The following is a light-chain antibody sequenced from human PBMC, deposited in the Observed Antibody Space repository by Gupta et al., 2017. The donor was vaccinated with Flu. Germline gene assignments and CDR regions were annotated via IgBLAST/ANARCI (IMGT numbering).Light chain of an antibody. V-gene: IGLV6-57*01. CDR2: VYK. J-gene: IGLJ3*02. CDR1: SGSIATNY. CDR3: LSYASFNRDSV. Sequence: NFMLTQPHSVSEFPGKTVSISCPRSSGSIATNYVQWYQRRPGSSHTPVIVVYKRRPSDAPDPISCSIASSANSASITISGLKTEDEADYYWLSYASFNRDSVFGWGTKMTVL.